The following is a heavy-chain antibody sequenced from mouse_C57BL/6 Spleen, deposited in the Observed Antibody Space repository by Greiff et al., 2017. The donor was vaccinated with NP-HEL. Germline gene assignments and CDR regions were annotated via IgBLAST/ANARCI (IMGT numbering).Heavy chain of an antibody. V-gene: IGHV5-4*01. CDR1: GFTFSSYA. J-gene: IGHJ4*01. D-gene: IGHD1-1*01. CDR3: ARDREYYYGSSPYYYAMDY. CDR2: ISDGGSYT. Sequence: EVQLVESGGGLVKPGGSLKLSCAASGFTFSSYAMSWVRQTPEKRLEWVATISDGGSYTYYPDNVKGRFTISRDNAKNNLDLQMSHLKSEDTAMYYCARDREYYYGSSPYYYAMDYWGQGTSVTVSS.